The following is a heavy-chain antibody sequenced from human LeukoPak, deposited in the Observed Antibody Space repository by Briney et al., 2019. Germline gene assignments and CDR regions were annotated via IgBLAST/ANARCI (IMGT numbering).Heavy chain of an antibody. Sequence: GGSLRLSCAASGFTFSSYAMHWVRQAPGKGLEWVAVISYDGSNKYYADSVKGRFTISRDNSKNTLYLQMNSLRAEDTAVYYCARGKGTMIVVVTTTPWFDPWGQGTLVTVSS. V-gene: IGHV3-30-3*01. CDR3: ARGKGTMIVVVTTTPWFDP. D-gene: IGHD3-22*01. CDR2: ISYDGSNK. CDR1: GFTFSSYA. J-gene: IGHJ5*02.